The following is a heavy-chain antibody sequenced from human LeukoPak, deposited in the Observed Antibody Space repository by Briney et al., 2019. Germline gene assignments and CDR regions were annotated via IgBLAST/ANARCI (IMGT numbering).Heavy chain of an antibody. CDR1: GGSFSGYY. J-gene: IGHJ1*01. CDR3: ARGGSDGGNGNDRYFQR. Sequence: SETLPLTCAVYGGSFSGYYWSWIRQPPGKGLEWIGEINHSGSTNYNPSLKSRVTISVDTSKNQFSLKLSSVTAADTAVYYCARGGSDGGNGNDRYFQRWGQGTLVTVSS. CDR2: INHSGST. D-gene: IGHD4-23*01. V-gene: IGHV4-34*01.